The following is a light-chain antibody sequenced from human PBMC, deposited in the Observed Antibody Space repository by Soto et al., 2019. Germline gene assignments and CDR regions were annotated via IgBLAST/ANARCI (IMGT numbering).Light chain of an antibody. CDR3: PQYTSYAGT. V-gene: IGKV1-5*01. Sequence: DIQMTQSPSTLSASVGDRVTITCRASQSISSRLAWYQQKPGKAPKLLIYDASSLESGVPSRFSCSGSGKVFAITISSVHPGDCAADCCPQYTSYAGTLGQRTQ. J-gene: IGKJ1*01. CDR1: QSISSR. CDR2: DAS.